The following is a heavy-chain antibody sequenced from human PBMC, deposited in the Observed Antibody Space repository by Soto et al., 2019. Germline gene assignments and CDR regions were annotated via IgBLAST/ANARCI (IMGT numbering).Heavy chain of an antibody. CDR1: GFTFLSFG. V-gene: IGHV3-23*01. Sequence: LRLSCAASGFTFLSFGMAWVRQAPGKGLEWVSAISGSGVDTYYADSVKGRFTISRDNSKNTVFLQMNGLRAGDSAVYYCAKFLGFSHRTTFNSWGQGTPVTVSS. D-gene: IGHD1-1*01. CDR2: ISGSGVDT. J-gene: IGHJ4*02. CDR3: AKFLGFSHRTTFNS.